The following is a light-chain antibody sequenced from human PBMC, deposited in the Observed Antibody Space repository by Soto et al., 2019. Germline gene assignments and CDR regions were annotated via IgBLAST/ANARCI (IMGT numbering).Light chain of an antibody. J-gene: IGKJ1*01. Sequence: DIQMTQSPSSLSASVGDRVTITCRASQSISSYLNWYQQKPGKVPKLLIYAASSLQSGVPSRFSGSGSGTDFTLTISSLQPEDFATYYCQQSYSTPRTFGQGTKVDIE. CDR3: QQSYSTPRT. CDR1: QSISSY. CDR2: AAS. V-gene: IGKV1-39*01.